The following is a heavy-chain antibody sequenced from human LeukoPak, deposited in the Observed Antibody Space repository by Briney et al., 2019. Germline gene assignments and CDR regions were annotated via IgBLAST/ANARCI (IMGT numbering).Heavy chain of an antibody. D-gene: IGHD2-15*01. CDR3: VRDFHCSGGSCPLFDH. V-gene: IGHV3-23*01. CDR1: GFTFSNYA. J-gene: IGHJ4*02. Sequence: PGGSLRLSCAASGFTFSNYAMNWVRHTPRTGLGWVSTIRPGAGGTFYADSVKGRFTISRDNSKNPLFVQMSSLRAEDTAVYYCVRDFHCSGGSCPLFDHWGQGTLVPVSS. CDR2: IRPGAGGT.